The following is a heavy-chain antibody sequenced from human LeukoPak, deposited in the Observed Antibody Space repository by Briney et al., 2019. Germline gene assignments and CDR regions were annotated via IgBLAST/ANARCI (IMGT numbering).Heavy chain of an antibody. V-gene: IGHV3-30*04. J-gene: IGHJ4*02. CDR3: ARDHYYYDSSGRIDY. Sequence: GGSLRLSCAASGFTFSSYAMHWVRQAPGKGLEWVAVISYDGSNKYYADSVKGRFTISRDNSKNTLYLQMNSLRAEDTAVYYCARDHYYYDSSGRIDYWGQGTLVTVSS. D-gene: IGHD3-22*01. CDR1: GFTFSSYA. CDR2: ISYDGSNK.